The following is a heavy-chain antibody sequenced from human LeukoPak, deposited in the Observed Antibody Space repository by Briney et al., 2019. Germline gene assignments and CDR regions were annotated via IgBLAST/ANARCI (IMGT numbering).Heavy chain of an antibody. CDR2: IIPIFGTA. CDR3: GRKAGDCGGGSCYSIDY. CDR1: GGSFSSVA. J-gene: IGHJ4*02. V-gene: IGHV1-69*05. Sequence: SVKVSCKAFGGSFSSVAISWVRQAPGQGLEWMGGIIPIFGTANYAQKFQGRVTITTDESTSTAYMEVSSLRSEDTAVYYCGRKAGDCGGGSCYSIDYWGQGTLVTVSS. D-gene: IGHD2-15*01.